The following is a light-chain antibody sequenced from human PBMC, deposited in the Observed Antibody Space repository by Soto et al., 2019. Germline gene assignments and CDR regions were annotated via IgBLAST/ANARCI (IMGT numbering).Light chain of an antibody. CDR1: QVINIY. V-gene: IGKV1-27*01. CDR2: GAS. Sequence: DIQMTQSPSSLSASVGDRVTISCRASQVINIYLAWYQQRPGKGPKLLIYGASTLQSGVPSRFSGSGSGTDFTLTIRSLQPEDVATYYCQKYNSAPPVTFGPGTTVHV. J-gene: IGKJ3*01. CDR3: QKYNSAPPVT.